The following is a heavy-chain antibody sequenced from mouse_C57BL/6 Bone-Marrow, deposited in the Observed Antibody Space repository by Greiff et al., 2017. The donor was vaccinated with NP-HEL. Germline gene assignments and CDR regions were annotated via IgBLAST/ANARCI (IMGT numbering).Heavy chain of an antibody. CDR1: GYAFSSYW. Sequence: QVQLQQSGAELVKPGASVKISCKASGYAFSSYWMNWVKQRPGKGLEWIGQIYPGDGDTNYNGKFKGKATLTADKSSSTAYMQLSSLTSEDSAVYFCARRLYDYDPFFAYWGQGTLVTVSA. CDR3: ARRLYDYDPFFAY. J-gene: IGHJ3*01. V-gene: IGHV1-80*01. CDR2: IYPGDGDT. D-gene: IGHD2-4*01.